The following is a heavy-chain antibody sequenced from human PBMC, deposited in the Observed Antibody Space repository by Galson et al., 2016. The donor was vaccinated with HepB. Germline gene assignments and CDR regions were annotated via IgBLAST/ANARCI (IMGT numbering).Heavy chain of an antibody. J-gene: IGHJ5*02. D-gene: IGHD3-10*01. CDR3: ARDRIIMLRGVTNLLDP. CDR2: ISGTSTHI. CDR1: GFSFSNYN. Sequence: SLRLSCAASGFSFSNYNMNWVRQAPGKGPEWVSSISGTSTHIYYADSVKGRFTISRDNAKNSLCLQMNSLRAEDTAMYYCARDRIIMLRGVTNLLDPWGQGTLVTVSS. V-gene: IGHV3-21*01.